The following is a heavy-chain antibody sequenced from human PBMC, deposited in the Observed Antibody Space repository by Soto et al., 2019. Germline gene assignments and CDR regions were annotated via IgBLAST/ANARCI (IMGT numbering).Heavy chain of an antibody. CDR1: GFPFRSYT. Sequence: PGGSPRLSRLAPGFPFRSYTMPWVPQAPGKGLEYVSAISSNGGSTYYADSVKGRFTISRDNSKNTLYLHMSSLRAEDTAVYYCVKDRKSALGARFDYWGQGMLVTVSS. J-gene: IGHJ4*02. V-gene: IGHV3-64D*08. CDR3: VKDRKSALGARFDY. CDR2: ISSNGGST. D-gene: IGHD1-26*01.